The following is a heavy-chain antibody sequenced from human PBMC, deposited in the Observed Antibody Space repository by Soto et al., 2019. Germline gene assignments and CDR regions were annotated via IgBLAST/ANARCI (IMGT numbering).Heavy chain of an antibody. CDR2: IYYSGST. CDR1: GGSISSGGYY. V-gene: IGHV4-31*03. Sequence: SETLSLTCTVSGGSISSGGYYWSWIRQHPGKGLEWVGYIYYSGSTYYNPSLKSRVTISVDTSKNQFSLKLSSVTAADTAVYYCARERSTVSPLFDYWGQGTLVTVSS. D-gene: IGHD4-17*01. CDR3: ARERSTVSPLFDY. J-gene: IGHJ4*02.